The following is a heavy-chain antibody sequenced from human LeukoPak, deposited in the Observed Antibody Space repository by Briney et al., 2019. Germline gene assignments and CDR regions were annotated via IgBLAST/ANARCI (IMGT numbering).Heavy chain of an antibody. J-gene: IGHJ4*02. CDR3: AKETGSGSYYEYYFDH. V-gene: IGHV3-30*18. CDR2: ISYDGSNK. Sequence: PGRSLRLSCVASGFTFSTYGMHWVRQAPGKGLEWVAVISYDGSNKYYADSVKGRFTISRDNSKNTLYLQMNSLRAEDTAVYYCAKETGSGSYYEYYFDHWGQGTLVTVSS. CDR1: GFTFSTYG. D-gene: IGHD3-10*01.